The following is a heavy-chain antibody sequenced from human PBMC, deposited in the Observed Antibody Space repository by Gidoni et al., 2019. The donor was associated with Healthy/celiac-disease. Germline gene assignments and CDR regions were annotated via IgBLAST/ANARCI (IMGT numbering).Heavy chain of an antibody. V-gene: IGHV3-43*01. D-gene: IGHD6-13*01. Sequence: EVQLVESGGVVVQPGGSLRLSCAASGFTFDDYTMHWVRKAPGKGLEWVSLISWDGGSTYYADSVKCRFTISRDNSKNSLYLQMNSLRTEDTAVYYCAKARTLLSIAAALDYWGQGTLVTVSS. CDR1: GFTFDDYT. J-gene: IGHJ4*02. CDR3: AKARTLLSIAAALDY. CDR2: ISWDGGST.